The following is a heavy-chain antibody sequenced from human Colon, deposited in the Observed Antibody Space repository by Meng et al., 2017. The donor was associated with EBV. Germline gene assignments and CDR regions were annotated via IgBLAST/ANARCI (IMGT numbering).Heavy chain of an antibody. V-gene: IGHV4-30-2*01. CDR3: VRDTRRGGGWFDP. CDR1: GDSIPSCDYS. CDR2: IYHGVNI. Sequence: QLQAPGSGLAGPSQTLSLTCAVSGDSIPSCDYSWTWIRQPPGKGLEWIGYIYHGVNIYYTPSLRSRVTISVDKSRNQFSLKLTSVSAADTAVYYCVRDTRRGGGWFDPWGQGTPVTVSS. J-gene: IGHJ5*02. D-gene: IGHD3-10*01.